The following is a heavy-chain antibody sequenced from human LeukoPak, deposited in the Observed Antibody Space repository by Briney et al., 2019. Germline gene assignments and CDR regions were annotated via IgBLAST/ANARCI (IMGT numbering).Heavy chain of an antibody. CDR3: ARRGALWFFR. D-gene: IGHD3-10*01. CDR1: GGSFSGYY. Sequence: SETLSLTCAVYGGSFSGYYWSWIRQPPEKGLEWIGEINHSGSTNYNPSLKSRVTISVDTSKNQFSLKLSSVTAADTAVYYCARRGALWFFRWGQGTLVTVSS. J-gene: IGHJ4*02. CDR2: INHSGST. V-gene: IGHV4-34*01.